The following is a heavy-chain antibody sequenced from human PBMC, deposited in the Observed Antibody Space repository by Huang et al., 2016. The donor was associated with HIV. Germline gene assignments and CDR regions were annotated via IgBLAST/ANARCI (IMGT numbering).Heavy chain of an antibody. CDR2: ITGYNGNT. CDR1: GYTLGNYG. J-gene: IGHJ3*02. CDR3: ARVDDDHGSSSAFDI. D-gene: IGHD2-2*01. Sequence: QLHLVQSGAEVKKPGASVKLSCQASGYTLGNYGITWVRQDPGQGLEWMGGITGYNGNTTSAQRVQGRVSMTTDTSTSTADMGLGSLTSEDAAVYYCARVDDDHGSSSAFDIWGQGTKVTVSS. V-gene: IGHV1-18*04.